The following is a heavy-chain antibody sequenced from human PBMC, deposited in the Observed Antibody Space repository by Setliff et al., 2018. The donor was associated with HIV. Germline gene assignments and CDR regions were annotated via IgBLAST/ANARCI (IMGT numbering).Heavy chain of an antibody. J-gene: IGHJ4*02. CDR3: ARRRDGYNSAPWRNDY. CDR1: GGSFNGYS. Sequence: ASETLSLTCAVYGGSFNGYSWTWIRQPPGKGLEWIGSIYHSGSTYYNPSLKSRVTISVDTSKKQFSLKLRSVTAADTAVYYCARRRDGYNSAPWRNDYWGQGTLVTVSS. V-gene: IGHV4-34*01. CDR2: IYHSGST. D-gene: IGHD5-12*01.